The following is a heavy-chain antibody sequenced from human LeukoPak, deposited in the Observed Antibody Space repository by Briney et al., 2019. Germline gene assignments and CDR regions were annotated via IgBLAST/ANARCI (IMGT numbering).Heavy chain of an antibody. D-gene: IGHD5-18*01. Sequence: SETLSLTCTVSGGSISSYYWSWIRQPPGKGLEWIGYIYYSGSTNYNPPLKSRVTISVDTSKNQFSLKLSTVTAADTAVYYCARDTRVDTAMAPVLDAFDIWGQGTMVTVSS. V-gene: IGHV4-59*01. CDR2: IYYSGST. J-gene: IGHJ3*02. CDR3: ARDTRVDTAMAPVLDAFDI. CDR1: GGSISSYY.